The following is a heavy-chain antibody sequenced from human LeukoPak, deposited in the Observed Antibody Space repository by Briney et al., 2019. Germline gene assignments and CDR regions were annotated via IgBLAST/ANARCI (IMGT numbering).Heavy chain of an antibody. CDR1: GYTFTGYY. Sequence: ASVKVSCKASGYTFTGYYMHWVRQAPGQGLEWMGWINPNSGGTNYAQKFQGRVTMTRDTSISTAYMELSRLRSDDTAVYYCAIFDGEGFEYFQHWGQGTLVTVSS. D-gene: IGHD2-21*01. V-gene: IGHV1-2*02. J-gene: IGHJ1*01. CDR2: INPNSGGT. CDR3: AIFDGEGFEYFQH.